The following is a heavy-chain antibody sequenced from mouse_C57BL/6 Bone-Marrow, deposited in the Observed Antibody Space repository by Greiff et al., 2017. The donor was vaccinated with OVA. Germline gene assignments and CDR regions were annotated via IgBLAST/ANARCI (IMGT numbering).Heavy chain of an antibody. J-gene: IGHJ3*01. V-gene: IGHV14-3*01. CDR2: IDPANGNT. CDR1: GFNIKNTY. CDR3: AEGYYGSEAWFAY. D-gene: IGHD1-1*01. Sequence: VQLQQSVAELVRPGASVKLSCTASGFNIKNTYMHWVKQRPEQGLAWIGRIDPANGNTKYAPKFQGKATITADTSSNTAYLQLSSLTSEDTAIYYCAEGYYGSEAWFAYWGQGTLVTVSA.